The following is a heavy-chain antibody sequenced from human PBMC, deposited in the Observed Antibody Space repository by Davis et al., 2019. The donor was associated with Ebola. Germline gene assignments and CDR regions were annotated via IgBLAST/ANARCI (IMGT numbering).Heavy chain of an antibody. CDR2: IKQDGSEK. CDR3: ARDSPLYYDFLSGYSDY. Sequence: GESLKISCAASGFTFSSYWMSWVRQAPGKGLEWVANIKQDGSEKYYVDSVKGRFTISRDNAKNSLYLQMNSLRAEDTAVYYCARDSPLYYDFLSGYSDYWGQGTLVTVSS. D-gene: IGHD3-3*01. CDR1: GFTFSSYW. V-gene: IGHV3-7*01. J-gene: IGHJ4*02.